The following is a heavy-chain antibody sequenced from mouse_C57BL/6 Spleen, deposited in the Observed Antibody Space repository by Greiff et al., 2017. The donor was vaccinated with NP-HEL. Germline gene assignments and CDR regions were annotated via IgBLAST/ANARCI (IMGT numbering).Heavy chain of an antibody. CDR3: AKKGGEVVALYAMDY. J-gene: IGHJ4*01. CDR1: GFSLTSYG. V-gene: IGHV2-5*01. CDR2: IWRGGST. Sequence: VQLQQSGPGLVQPSQSLSITCTVSGFSLTSYGVHWVRQSPGKGLEWLGVIWRGGSTDYNAAFMSRLSITKDNSKSQVFFKMNSLQADDTAIYYCAKKGGEVVALYAMDYWGQGTSVTVSS. D-gene: IGHD1-1*01.